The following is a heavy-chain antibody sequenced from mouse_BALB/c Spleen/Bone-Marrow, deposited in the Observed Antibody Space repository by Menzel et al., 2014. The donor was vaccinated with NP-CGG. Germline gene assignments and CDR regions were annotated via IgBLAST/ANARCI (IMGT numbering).Heavy chain of an antibody. CDR2: IDPSDSET. J-gene: IGHJ4*01. CDR1: GYIFTSYW. V-gene: IGHV1-69*02. Sequence: VKLQESGAELVKPGAPVKLSCKASGYIFTSYWMNWVKQRPGRGLEWIGRIDPSDSETHYNQKFKDKATVTVDKSSSTAYIQLSSLTSEDSAVYYCAGSEDYDWAMDYWGQGTSVTVSS. CDR3: AGSEDYDWAMDY. D-gene: IGHD2-4*01.